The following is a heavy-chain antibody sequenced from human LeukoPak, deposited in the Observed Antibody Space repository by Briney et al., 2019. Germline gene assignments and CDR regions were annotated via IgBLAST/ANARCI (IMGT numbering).Heavy chain of an antibody. CDR3: ARVSILIVPYYAFDI. J-gene: IGHJ3*02. V-gene: IGHV3-7*04. CDR2: IKQDGSEK. D-gene: IGHD2/OR15-2a*01. Sequence: PGGSLRLSCAASGFTFSNYWTSWVRQAPGKGLEWVANIKQDGSEKYYVDSVKGRFTISRDNAKNSLYLQMNSLRAEDTAVYYCARVSILIVPYYAFDIWGQGTMVTVSS. CDR1: GFTFSNYW.